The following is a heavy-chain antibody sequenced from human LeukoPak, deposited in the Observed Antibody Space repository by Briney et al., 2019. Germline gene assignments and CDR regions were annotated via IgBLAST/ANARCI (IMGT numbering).Heavy chain of an antibody. CDR3: VRGALPGDNWYFDL. Sequence: GGSLRLSCATSGFPFSAYDMHWVRQAPGKGLEWVSAFGSAGDTYYPGAVKGRFTISRDYATDSLYLQMNSLRAGDTAVYFRVRGALPGDNWYFDLWGRGTLVTVSS. CDR2: FGSAGDT. CDR1: GFPFSAYD. J-gene: IGHJ2*01. V-gene: IGHV3-13*01.